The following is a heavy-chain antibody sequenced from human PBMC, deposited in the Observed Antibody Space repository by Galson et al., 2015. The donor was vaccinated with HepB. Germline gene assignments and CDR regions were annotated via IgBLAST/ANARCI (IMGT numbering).Heavy chain of an antibody. V-gene: IGHV3-53*01. CDR1: GFTVSNKY. D-gene: IGHD1-26*01. Sequence: SLRLSCAASGFTVSNKYMSWVRQAPGKGLEWVSIMYSGGSIAYADSVRGRFTISRDISKNTLYLQMNSLRAEDTAVYYCARGLQAAPGGLDYWGQGTLVTVSS. CDR2: MYSGGSI. CDR3: ARGLQAAPGGLDY. J-gene: IGHJ4*02.